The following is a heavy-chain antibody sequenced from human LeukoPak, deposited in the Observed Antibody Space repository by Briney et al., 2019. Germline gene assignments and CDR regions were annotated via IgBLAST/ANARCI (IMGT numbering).Heavy chain of an antibody. CDR1: GFTFSSYG. V-gene: IGHV3-33*01. Sequence: GGSLRLSCAASGFTFSSYGMHWVRQAPGKGLEWVAVIWYDGSNKYYADSVKGRFTISRDNSKNTLYLQMNSLRAEDTAVYYCAGDGAAMEFDYWGQGTLVTVSS. CDR2: IWYDGSNK. CDR3: AGDGAAMEFDY. J-gene: IGHJ4*02. D-gene: IGHD5-18*01.